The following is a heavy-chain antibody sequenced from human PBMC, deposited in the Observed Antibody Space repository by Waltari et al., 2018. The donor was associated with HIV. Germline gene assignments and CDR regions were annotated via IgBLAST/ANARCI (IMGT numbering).Heavy chain of an antibody. Sequence: VQLLESGGGLVQPGGSLRLSCAASGFTFRSYAMSWVRQAPGMGLEWVSAIGGSGGNTNYADSVEGRFTISRDNSKNTLFLQMNSLRAEDTAVYYCSKAGGATFDYGLDVWGQGTTVTVSS. CDR2: IGGSGGNT. J-gene: IGHJ6*02. CDR1: GFTFRSYA. V-gene: IGHV3-23*01. D-gene: IGHD3-16*01. CDR3: SKAGGATFDYGLDV.